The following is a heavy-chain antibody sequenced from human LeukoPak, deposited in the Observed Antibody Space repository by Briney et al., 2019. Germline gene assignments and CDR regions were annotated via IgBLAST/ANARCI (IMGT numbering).Heavy chain of an antibody. D-gene: IGHD4-17*01. CDR2: ISYDGSNK. Sequence: PGRSLRLSCSASGFTFGSYGMPWVRQAPGKGLEWVAVISYDGSNKYYADSVKGRFTISRDNSKNTLYLQMNSLRAEDTAVYYCAKIVYGDYPYYYGMDVWGQGTTVTVSS. V-gene: IGHV3-30*18. CDR1: GFTFGSYG. CDR3: AKIVYGDYPYYYGMDV. J-gene: IGHJ6*02.